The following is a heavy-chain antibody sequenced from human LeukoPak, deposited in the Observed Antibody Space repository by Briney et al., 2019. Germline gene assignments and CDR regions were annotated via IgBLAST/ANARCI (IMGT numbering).Heavy chain of an antibody. CDR3: AREKITMVRRVIIRGDWFDP. CDR2: IIPIFGTA. D-gene: IGHD3-10*01. V-gene: IGHV1-69*13. CDR1: GGTFSSYA. J-gene: IGHJ5*02. Sequence: SVKVSCKASGGTFSSYAISWVRQAPGQGLEWMGGIIPIFGTANYAQKFQGRVTITADESTSTAYMELSSLRSEDTAVYYCAREKITMVRRVIIRGDWFDPWGQGTLVTVSS.